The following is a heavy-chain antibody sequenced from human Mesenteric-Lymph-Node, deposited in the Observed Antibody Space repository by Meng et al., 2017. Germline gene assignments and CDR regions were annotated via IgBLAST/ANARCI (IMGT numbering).Heavy chain of an antibody. V-gene: IGHV1-69*06. CDR3: ARVGTSIAAHWYFDL. CDR2: IIPIFGTA. Sequence: QVQVVQSGAEVKKPGSSVKVSCKASGGTFSSYAISWVRQAPGQGLEWMGGIIPIFGTANYAQKFQGRVTITADKSTSTAYMELSSLRSEDTAVYYCARVGTSIAAHWYFDLWGRGTLVTVSS. CDR1: GGTFSSYA. J-gene: IGHJ2*01. D-gene: IGHD6-6*01.